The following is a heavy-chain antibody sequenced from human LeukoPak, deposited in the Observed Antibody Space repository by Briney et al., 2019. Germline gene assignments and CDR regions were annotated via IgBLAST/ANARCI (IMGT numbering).Heavy chain of an antibody. V-gene: IGHV4-4*07. CDR2: IYTSGST. CDR3: ARDLGRSGSYYIDY. Sequence: PSETLSLTCTVSGGSFSDYYWSWIRQPAGKGLEWIGRIYTSGSTNYNPSLKSRLTMSVDTSKNQFSLKVTSVTAADTAVYYCARDLGRSGSYYIDYWGQGTLVTVSS. J-gene: IGHJ4*02. D-gene: IGHD1-26*01. CDR1: GGSFSDYY.